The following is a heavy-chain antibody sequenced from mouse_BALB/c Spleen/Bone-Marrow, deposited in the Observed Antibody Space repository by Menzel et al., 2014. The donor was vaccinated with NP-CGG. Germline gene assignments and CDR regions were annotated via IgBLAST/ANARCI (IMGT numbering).Heavy chain of an antibody. CDR3: GRWAN. Sequence: VQLQQSGPELVKPGASVKISCKTSGYSFTNYFMNWVKQSPGQSLEWIGRINPNNGDTFYNQKFEGKATLTVDKSSSTAHMELQNLTAEDSAVYYCGRWANWGQGTTLTVSS. V-gene: IGHV1-37*01. CDR1: GYSFTNYF. J-gene: IGHJ2*01. CDR2: INPNNGDT.